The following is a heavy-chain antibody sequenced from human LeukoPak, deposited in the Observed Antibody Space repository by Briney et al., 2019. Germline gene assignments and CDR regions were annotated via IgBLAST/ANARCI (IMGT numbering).Heavy chain of an antibody. J-gene: IGHJ6*03. CDR2: IIPIFGTA. V-gene: IGHV1-69*05. Sequence: SVKVSCKASGGTFSSYAISWVRQAPGQGLEWMGGIIPIFGTANYAQKFQGRVTTTTDESTSTAYMELSSLRSEDPAVYYCGRDHERDHDYYYYMDVWGKGTTVTVSS. CDR1: GGTFSSYA. CDR3: GRDHERDHDYYYYMDV.